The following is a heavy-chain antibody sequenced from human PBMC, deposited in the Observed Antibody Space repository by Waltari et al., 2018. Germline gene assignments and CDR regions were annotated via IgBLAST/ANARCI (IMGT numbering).Heavy chain of an antibody. CDR3: ARGHDYGDIKPFDI. J-gene: IGHJ3*02. Sequence: QVQLQESGPGLVKPSETLSLTCTVSGGSISSHYWSWIRRPAERGRGGFGYIYYSGSTNYHPSLKSRVTISRDTAKNQFSLKLSSLTAADTAVYYCARGHDYGDIKPFDIWGQGTMVTVSS. CDR2: IYYSGST. CDR1: GGSISSHY. V-gene: IGHV4-59*11. D-gene: IGHD4-17*01.